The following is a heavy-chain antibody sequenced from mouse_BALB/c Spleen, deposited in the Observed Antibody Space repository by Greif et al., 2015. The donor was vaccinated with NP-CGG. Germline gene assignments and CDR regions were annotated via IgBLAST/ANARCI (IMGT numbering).Heavy chain of an antibody. D-gene: IGHD3-1*01. Sequence: QVQLQQSGAELVRPGTSMKVSCKASGYTFTNYWLGWVKQRPGHGLEWIGDIYPGGGYTNYNERFKGKATLTADTSSSTAYMQLSSLTSEDSAVYFCARGSGSLFAYWGQGTLVTVSA. CDR3: ARGSGSLFAY. J-gene: IGHJ3*01. CDR2: IYPGGGYT. CDR1: GYTFTNYW. V-gene: IGHV1-63*02.